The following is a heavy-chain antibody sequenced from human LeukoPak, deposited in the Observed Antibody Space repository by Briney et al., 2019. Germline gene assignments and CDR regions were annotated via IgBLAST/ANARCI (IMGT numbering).Heavy chain of an antibody. CDR2: FDPEDGET. CDR1: GYTPTELS. J-gene: IGHJ1*01. CDR3: ATVPRIWSGYYTSEYFQH. Sequence: GASVKVSCKVSGYTPTELSMHWVRQAPGKGLEWMGGFDPEDGETIYAQKFQGRVTMTEDTSTDTAYMELSSLRSEDTAVYYCATVPRIWSGYYTSEYFQHWGQGTLVTASS. V-gene: IGHV1-24*01. D-gene: IGHD3-3*01.